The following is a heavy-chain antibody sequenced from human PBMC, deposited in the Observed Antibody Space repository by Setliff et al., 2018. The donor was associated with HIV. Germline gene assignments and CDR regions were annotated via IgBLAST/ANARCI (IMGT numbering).Heavy chain of an antibody. D-gene: IGHD1-20*01. V-gene: IGHV4-39*07. CDR2: FFYSGST. Sequence: PSETLSLTCSVSGGSISSGSYYWGWIRQPPGKGLEWIGSFFYSGSTYYNPSLKTRVTISVDTSKNLFSMKLTSVTAADTAVYHCARINNWDNWFDPWGKGTLVTVSS. J-gene: IGHJ5*02. CDR3: ARINNWDNWFDP. CDR1: GGSISSGSYY.